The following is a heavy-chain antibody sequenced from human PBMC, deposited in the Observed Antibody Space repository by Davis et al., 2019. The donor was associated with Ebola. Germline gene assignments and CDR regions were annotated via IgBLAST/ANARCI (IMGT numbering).Heavy chain of an antibody. V-gene: IGHV3-21*01. CDR3: ARSWYEGYYSDY. CDR1: GFTFSSYN. CDR2: ISSSSTYI. D-gene: IGHD6-13*01. Sequence: GESLKISCAASGFTFSSYNLNWVRQAPGKGLEWVSSISSSSTYIYYADSVKGRFTISRDNAKNSLYLQMNSLRAEDTAMYYCARSWYEGYYSDYWGQGTLVTVSS. J-gene: IGHJ4*02.